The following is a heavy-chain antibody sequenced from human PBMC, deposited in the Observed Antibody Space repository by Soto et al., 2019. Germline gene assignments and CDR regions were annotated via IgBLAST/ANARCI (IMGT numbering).Heavy chain of an antibody. Sequence: GGSLRLSCTASGFHFCSYAMHWFRQAPGKGLEWVAVISYDGSNKFYAESVKGRFNISRDNPKHTVFLEMDSLRPEDTAIYYCAKDFLLWGSFPDPGASDYWGQGTRVTVSS. CDR3: AKDFLLWGSFPDPGASDY. CDR2: ISYDGSNK. CDR1: GFHFCSYA. V-gene: IGHV3-30*18. D-gene: IGHD3-16*01. J-gene: IGHJ4*02.